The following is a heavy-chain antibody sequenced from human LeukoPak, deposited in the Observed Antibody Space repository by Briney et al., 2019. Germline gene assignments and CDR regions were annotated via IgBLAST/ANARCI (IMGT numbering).Heavy chain of an antibody. CDR2: ISYDGSNK. CDR1: GFTFSSYW. J-gene: IGHJ6*03. CDR3: AKDLISSGPKYYYYYYYMDV. V-gene: IGHV3-30*18. Sequence: GGSLRLSCEASGFTFSSYWMNWVRQAPGKGLEWVAVISYDGSNKYYADSVKGRFTISRDNSKNTLYLQMNSLRAEDTAVYYCAKDLISSGPKYYYYYYYMDVWGKGTTVTVSS. D-gene: IGHD6-19*01.